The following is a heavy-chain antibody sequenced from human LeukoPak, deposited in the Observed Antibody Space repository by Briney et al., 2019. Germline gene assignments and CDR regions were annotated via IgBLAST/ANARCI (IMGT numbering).Heavy chain of an antibody. Sequence: PGGSLRLSCAASGFTFSSYWMSWVRQAPGKGLEWVANIKQDGSEIYYVDSVKGRFTISRDNAKNSLYLQMNSLRAEDTAVYYCARIYGGISYYFDYWGQGTLVTVSS. CDR1: GFTFSSYW. J-gene: IGHJ4*02. V-gene: IGHV3-7*01. CDR3: ARIYGGISYYFDY. CDR2: IKQDGSEI. D-gene: IGHD4-23*01.